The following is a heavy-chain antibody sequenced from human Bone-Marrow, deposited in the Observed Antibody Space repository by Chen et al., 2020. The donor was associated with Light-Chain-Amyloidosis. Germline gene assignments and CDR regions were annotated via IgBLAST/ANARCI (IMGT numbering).Heavy chain of an antibody. Sequence: GSGPGLVKPSQTLSLTCSVSGASMTNGSHYWSWIRLPAGKGLEWIGRIYTSGNTNYSPSLKSRVTISVDTSKNQFSLKLNSVTAADTAVYYCARDRAASGDYFDYWGQGTLVTVSS. V-gene: IGHV4-61*02. CDR3: ARDRAASGDYFDY. CDR2: IYTSGNT. CDR1: GASMTNGSHY. J-gene: IGHJ4*02. D-gene: IGHD6-13*01.